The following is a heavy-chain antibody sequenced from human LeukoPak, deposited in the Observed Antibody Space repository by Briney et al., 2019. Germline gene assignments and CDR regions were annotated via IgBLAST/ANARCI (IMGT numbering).Heavy chain of an antibody. V-gene: IGHV3-23*01. Sequence: GGSLRLSCAASGFSFSSYAMSWVRQAPGKGLEWVSAISGSGGSTYYADSAKGRFTISRDNSKNTLYLQMNSLRAEDTAVYYCAKDFLGRYDFWSGYSLFDYWGQGTLDTISS. CDR2: ISGSGGST. CDR1: GFSFSSYA. CDR3: AKDFLGRYDFWSGYSLFDY. J-gene: IGHJ4*02. D-gene: IGHD3-3*01.